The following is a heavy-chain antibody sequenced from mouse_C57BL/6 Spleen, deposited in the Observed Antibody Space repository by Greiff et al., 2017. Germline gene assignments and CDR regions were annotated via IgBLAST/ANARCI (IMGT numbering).Heavy chain of an antibody. Sequence: EVQLQQSGPELVKPGASVKISCKASGYTFTDYYMNWVKQSHGKSLEWIGDINPNNGGTSYNQKFKGKATLTVDKSSSTAYMELRSLTSEDSAVYYCLFYYDYDGGYYFDYWGQGTTLTVSS. CDR3: LFYYDYDGGYYFDY. D-gene: IGHD2-4*01. CDR2: INPNNGGT. J-gene: IGHJ2*01. CDR1: GYTFTDYY. V-gene: IGHV1-26*01.